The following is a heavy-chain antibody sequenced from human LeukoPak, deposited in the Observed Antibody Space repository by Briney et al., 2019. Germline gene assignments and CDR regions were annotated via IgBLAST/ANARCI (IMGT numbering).Heavy chain of an antibody. CDR1: GFAPSTSA. V-gene: IGHV3-30*18. Sequence: GGTPSPSSAPSGFAPSTSAMPWVPKAPGRGLGGVAVLSYDGNIQYYADSVEGRITISRDNSKNTLYLQMNSLRAEDTAVFYCAKDSGLLWFGDHFDLWGRGTLVTVSS. CDR3: AKDSGLLWFGDHFDL. CDR2: LSYDGNIQ. J-gene: IGHJ2*01. D-gene: IGHD3-10*01.